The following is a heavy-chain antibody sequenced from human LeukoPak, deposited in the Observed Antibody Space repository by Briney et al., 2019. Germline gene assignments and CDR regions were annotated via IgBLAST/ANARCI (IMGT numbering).Heavy chain of an antibody. D-gene: IGHD3-3*01. CDR3: AKDLPGITIFGALHY. CDR1: GFTFSRYA. Sequence: GGSLRLSCAGSGFTFSRYAMTWLRQAPGNGLEWVSTITAGGGSTYYGDSVKGRFTISRDNSKNTLYLQLNSLRADDTAVYYCAKDLPGITIFGALHYWGQGALLTVSS. J-gene: IGHJ4*02. V-gene: IGHV3-23*01. CDR2: ITAGGGST.